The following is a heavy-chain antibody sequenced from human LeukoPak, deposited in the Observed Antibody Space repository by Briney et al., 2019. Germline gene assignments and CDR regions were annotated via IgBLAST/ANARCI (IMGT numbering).Heavy chain of an antibody. D-gene: IGHD2-8*01. Sequence: TSEKLSRKAAGYTVTHYYMHWVRHAPGQGLERMGIMNPSGGTTIYAQKFLGRVTMTTDTSTTTVYMELSSPRSEDTTVYYCARDRRCIGGYYDYGMAVWGQGTTVTVSS. V-gene: IGHV1-46*01. CDR2: MNPSGGTT. J-gene: IGHJ6*01. CDR1: GYTVTHYY. CDR3: ARDRRCIGGYYDYGMAV.